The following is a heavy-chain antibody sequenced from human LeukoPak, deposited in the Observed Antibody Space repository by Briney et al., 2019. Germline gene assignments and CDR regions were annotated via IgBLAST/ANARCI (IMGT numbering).Heavy chain of an antibody. CDR2: INPGGDNT. Sequence: ASVKVSCKASGYTLTNYYIHWVRQAPGQGLEWMGLINPGGDNTDYAQNFQGGVTMTRDTSTSTVYMGLSSLRSEDTAVYYCARIRDGYNDAYDIWGQGTMVTVSS. V-gene: IGHV1-46*01. CDR3: ARIRDGYNDAYDI. CDR1: GYTLTNYY. J-gene: IGHJ3*02. D-gene: IGHD5-24*01.